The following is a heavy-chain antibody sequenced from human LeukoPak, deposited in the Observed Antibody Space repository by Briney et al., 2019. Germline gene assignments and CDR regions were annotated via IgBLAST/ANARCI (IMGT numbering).Heavy chain of an antibody. V-gene: IGHV5-51*01. CDR2: IYPGDPDT. Sequence: GESLKISCKGSGYSFTSYWIGWVRQMPGKGLEWMGIIYPGDPDTRYSPSFQGQVTISADKSISTASLQWSSLKASDTAMYYCARTGIAVAGALDTFDIWGQGTMVTVSS. CDR1: GYSFTSYW. D-gene: IGHD6-19*01. J-gene: IGHJ3*02. CDR3: ARTGIAVAGALDTFDI.